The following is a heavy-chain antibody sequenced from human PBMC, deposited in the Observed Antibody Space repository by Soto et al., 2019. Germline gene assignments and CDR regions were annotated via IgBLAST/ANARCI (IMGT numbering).Heavy chain of an antibody. D-gene: IGHD3-9*01. CDR3: ARHRTGYYDILTGYYNGYYYYGMDV. J-gene: IGHJ6*02. V-gene: IGHV4-39*01. Sequence: SETLSLTCTVSGGSISSSSYYWGWIRQPPGKGLEWIGSIYYSGSTYYNPSLKSRVTISVDTSKNQFSLKLSSVTAADTAVYYYARHRTGYYDILTGYYNGYYYYGMDVWGQGTTVTVSS. CDR1: GGSISSSSYY. CDR2: IYYSGST.